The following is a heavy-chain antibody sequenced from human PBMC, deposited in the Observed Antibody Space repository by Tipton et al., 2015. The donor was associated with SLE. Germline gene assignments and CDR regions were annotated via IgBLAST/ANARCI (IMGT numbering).Heavy chain of an antibody. J-gene: IGHJ4*02. Sequence: SLRLSCATSGFTFASYGMSWVRQAPGKGLEWVSSLSDSGGSTYYADSVKGRFTISRDNSKNTLYLQMNSLRAEDTAVYYCARVWMYSNYDFDSWGRGTLVTVSS. D-gene: IGHD4-11*01. CDR2: LSDSGGST. CDR3: ARVWMYSNYDFDS. V-gene: IGHV3-23*01. CDR1: GFTFASYG.